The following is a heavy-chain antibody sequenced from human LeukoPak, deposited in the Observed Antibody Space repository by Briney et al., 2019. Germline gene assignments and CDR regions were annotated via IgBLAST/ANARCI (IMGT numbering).Heavy chain of an antibody. CDR1: GGSFSGYY. V-gene: IGHV4-34*01. J-gene: IGHJ4*02. CDR3: ARGDYGDYVAEH. CDR2: VNHSGGT. D-gene: IGHD4-17*01. Sequence: SETLSLTCAVHGGSFSGYYWSWIRQPPGKGLEWIGEVNHSGGTNYNPSLKSRVTISVDTSKNQFSLKLSSVTAADTAVYYCARGDYGDYVAEHWGQGTLVTVSS.